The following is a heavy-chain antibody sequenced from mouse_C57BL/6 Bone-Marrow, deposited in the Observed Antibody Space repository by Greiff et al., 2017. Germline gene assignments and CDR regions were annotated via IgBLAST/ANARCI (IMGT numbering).Heavy chain of an antibody. D-gene: IGHD6-2*01. V-gene: IGHV5-6*01. J-gene: IGHJ1*03. CDR1: GFTFSSYG. CDR2: ISSGGSYT. Sequence: EVKLVESGGDLVKPGGSLKLSCAASGFTFSSYGMSWVRQTPDKRLEWVATISSGGSYTYYPDSVKGRITISRDNAKSTLYLQMSSLKSEDTAMYYCACFSLSSFAVWGTGTTVTVSS. CDR3: ACFSLSSFAV.